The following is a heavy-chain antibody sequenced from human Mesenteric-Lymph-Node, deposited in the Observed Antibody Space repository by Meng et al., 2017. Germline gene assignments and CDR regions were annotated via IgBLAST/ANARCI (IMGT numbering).Heavy chain of an antibody. CDR1: GGSFSGYY. CDR2: INHSGST. J-gene: IGHJ4*02. V-gene: IGHV4-34*01. D-gene: IGHD1-14*01. CDR3: ARGFNRAPFPY. Sequence: QGQLQQWGAGLLKPSETLSLTCAVYGGSFSGYYWSWIRQPPGKGLEWIGEINHSGSTNYNPSLKSRVTISVDTSKNQFSLKLSSVTAADTAVYYCARGFNRAPFPYWGQGTLVTVSS.